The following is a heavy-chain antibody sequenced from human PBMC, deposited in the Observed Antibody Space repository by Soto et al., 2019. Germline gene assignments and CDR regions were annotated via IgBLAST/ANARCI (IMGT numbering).Heavy chain of an antibody. CDR2: IDPSDSYT. CDR3: ARHSPHNWNYNY. V-gene: IGHV5-10-1*01. D-gene: IGHD1-7*01. J-gene: IGHJ4*02. CDR1: GYSFTSYW. Sequence: SLKISCKGSGYSFTSYWISWVRQMPGKGLEWMGRIDPSDSYTNYSPSFQGHVTISADKSISTAYLQWSSLKASDTAMYYCARHSPHNWNYNYWGQGTLVTVSS.